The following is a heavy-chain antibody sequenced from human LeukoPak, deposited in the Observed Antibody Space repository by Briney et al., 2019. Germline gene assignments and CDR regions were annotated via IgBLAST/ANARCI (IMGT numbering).Heavy chain of an antibody. CDR3: AKLDSSSTPFDP. V-gene: IGHV3-30*18. Sequence: GGSLRLSCAASGFTFSSYGMHWVRQAPGKGLEWVAVISYDGSNKYYADSVKGRFTISRDNSKNTLYLQMNSLRAEDAAVYYCAKLDSSSTPFDPWGQGTLVTVSS. CDR2: ISYDGSNK. CDR1: GFTFSSYG. D-gene: IGHD6-13*01. J-gene: IGHJ5*02.